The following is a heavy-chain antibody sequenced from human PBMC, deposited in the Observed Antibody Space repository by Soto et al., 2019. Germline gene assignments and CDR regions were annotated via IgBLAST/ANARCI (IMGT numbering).Heavy chain of an antibody. D-gene: IGHD4-17*01. CDR3: ARGGEATFDYGGNYYYGMDV. V-gene: IGHV3-30-3*01. J-gene: IGHJ6*02. Sequence: QVQLVESVGGVVQPGRSLRLSCAASGFTFSSYAMHWVRQAPGKGLEWVAVISYDGSNKYYADSVKGRFTISRDNSKNTLYLQMNSLRAEDTAVYYCARGGEATFDYGGNYYYGMDVWGQGTTVTVSS. CDR2: ISYDGSNK. CDR1: GFTFSSYA.